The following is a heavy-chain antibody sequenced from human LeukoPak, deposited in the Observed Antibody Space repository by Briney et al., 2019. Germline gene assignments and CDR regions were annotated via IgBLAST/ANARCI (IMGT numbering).Heavy chain of an antibody. CDR1: GFTFSNAW. V-gene: IGHV3-11*04. CDR2: ISSSGSTI. Sequence: GGSLRLSCAASGFTFSNAWMSWVRQAPGKGLEWVSYISSSGSTIYYADSVKGRFTISRDNAKNSLYLQMNSLRAEDTAVYYCARGPLGYCSGGSCWVYYFDYWGQGTLVTVSS. J-gene: IGHJ4*02. CDR3: ARGPLGYCSGGSCWVYYFDY. D-gene: IGHD2-15*01.